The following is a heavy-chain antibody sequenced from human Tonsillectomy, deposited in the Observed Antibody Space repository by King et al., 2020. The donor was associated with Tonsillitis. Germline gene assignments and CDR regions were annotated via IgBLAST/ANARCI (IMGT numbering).Heavy chain of an antibody. CDR1: GGSFTTYY. CDR2: INYSGST. D-gene: IGHD3-10*01. Sequence: VQLQQWGAGLLKPSETLSLTCAVSGGSFTTYYWSWIRQPPGKGLEWIGEINYSGSTNYNPSLKSRVAISVDTSKNQFSLKLSSVPAADTAVYYCARGVVVRGIMKFDYWGQGTLVTVSS. V-gene: IGHV4-34*01. J-gene: IGHJ4*02. CDR3: ARGVVVRGIMKFDY.